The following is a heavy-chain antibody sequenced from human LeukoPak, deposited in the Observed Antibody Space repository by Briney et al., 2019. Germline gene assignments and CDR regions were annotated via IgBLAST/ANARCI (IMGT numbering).Heavy chain of an antibody. Sequence: GGSLRLSCAASGFTFSSYAMSWVRQAPGKRLEWVSYISSSSSTIYYADSVKGRFTISRDNAKNSLYLQMNSLRDEDTAVYYCARGRPIAARLYFDYWGQGTLVTVSS. CDR1: GFTFSSYA. V-gene: IGHV3-48*02. J-gene: IGHJ4*02. CDR2: ISSSSSTI. CDR3: ARGRPIAARLYFDY. D-gene: IGHD6-6*01.